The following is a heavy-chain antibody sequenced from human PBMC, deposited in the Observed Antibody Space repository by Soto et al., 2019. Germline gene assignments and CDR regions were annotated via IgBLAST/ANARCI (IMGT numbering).Heavy chain of an antibody. CDR3: EYGGTYLGTFNRFDF. V-gene: IGHV1-2*04. Sequence: ASVKVSCKASGYTFTGYYMHWVRQAPGQGLEWMGWINPDGGDTNYAQKFQGWVTMTRDTSSSTAYVEVRSLKPDDTAVYYCEYGGTYLGTFNRFDFWGQGTLVTVSS. CDR2: INPDGGDT. CDR1: GYTFTGYY. D-gene: IGHD3-10*01. J-gene: IGHJ5*01.